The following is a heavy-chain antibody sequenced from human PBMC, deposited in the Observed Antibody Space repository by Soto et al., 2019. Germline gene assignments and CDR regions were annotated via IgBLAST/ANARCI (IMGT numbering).Heavy chain of an antibody. CDR2: ISYDGSNK. J-gene: IGHJ4*02. D-gene: IGHD5-12*01. V-gene: IGHV3-30*18. Sequence: QVQLVESGGGVVQPGRSLRLSCAASGFTFSSYGMHWVRQAPGKGLEWVAVISYDGSNKYYADSVKGRFTISRDNSKNTLYLQMNSLRAEDTAVYYCAKDGELRRGYSGYDPEFDYWGQGNLVPVSS. CDR1: GFTFSSYG. CDR3: AKDGELRRGYSGYDPEFDY.